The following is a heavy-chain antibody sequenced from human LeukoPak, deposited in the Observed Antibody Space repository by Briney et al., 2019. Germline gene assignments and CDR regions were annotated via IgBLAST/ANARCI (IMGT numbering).Heavy chain of an antibody. D-gene: IGHD2-15*01. CDR2: IKQDGREK. J-gene: IGHJ5*02. V-gene: IGHV3-7*01. CDR1: GFTFSSYW. Sequence: PGGSLRLSCAASGFTFSSYWMSWVRQAPGKGLEWVANIKQDGREKYYVDSVKGRFTISRDNAKNSLYLQMNSLRAEDTAVYYCAVVVAARWSWDWFDPWGQGTLVTVSS. CDR3: AVVVAARWSWDWFDP.